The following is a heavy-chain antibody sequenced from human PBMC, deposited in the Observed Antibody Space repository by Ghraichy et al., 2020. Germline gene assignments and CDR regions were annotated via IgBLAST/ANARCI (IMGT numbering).Heavy chain of an antibody. Sequence: SETLSLTCTVSGGSISSYYWSWIRQPPGKGLEWIGYIYYSGSTNYNPSLKSRVTISVDTSKNQFALKLSSVTAADTAVYYCARSEGVPNEVFDPWGQGTLVTVSS. V-gene: IGHV4-59*01. CDR2: IYYSGST. J-gene: IGHJ5*02. CDR1: GGSISSYY. CDR3: ARSEGVPNEVFDP.